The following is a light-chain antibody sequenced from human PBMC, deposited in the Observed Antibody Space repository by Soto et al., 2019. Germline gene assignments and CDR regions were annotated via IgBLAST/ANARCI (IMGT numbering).Light chain of an antibody. J-gene: IGKJ5*01. CDR1: QSVRSY. CDR3: QQRSNWPIT. Sequence: EIVLTQSPATLSLSPGERATLSCRASQSVRSYLAWYQQKPGQAPRLLIYDASNRATGIPARISGSGSGTEFTLTISSLEPEDFAIYYCQQRSNWPITFGQGTRLEIK. V-gene: IGKV3-11*01. CDR2: DAS.